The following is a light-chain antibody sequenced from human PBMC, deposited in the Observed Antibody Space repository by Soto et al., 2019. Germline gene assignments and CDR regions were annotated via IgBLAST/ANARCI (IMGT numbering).Light chain of an antibody. J-gene: IGKJ5*01. CDR2: GAS. CDR1: QSVSSY. Sequence: VSQSPSTLSLSPPDRDTLSCRASQSVSSYLAWYQQKPGQAPTLLIYGASSRATGIPDGFSGSGSGTDFTLTISSLEPEDFAVYYCQQYGSSPITFGQGTRLEIK. CDR3: QQYGSSPIT. V-gene: IGKV3-20*01.